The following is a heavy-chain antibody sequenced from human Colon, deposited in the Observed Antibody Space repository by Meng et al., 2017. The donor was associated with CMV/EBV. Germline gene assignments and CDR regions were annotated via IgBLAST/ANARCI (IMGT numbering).Heavy chain of an antibody. J-gene: IGHJ4*02. CDR1: GGSLSSSSFH. Sequence: GSLRLSCTVSGGSLSSSSFHWGWIRQPSGKGLEWIGSIYYSGTTYYNTYLKSRVTISIDTSKNQFSLKLTSVTPADTAVYYCARVQSTKYYYSSGDYWGQGTLVTVSS. V-gene: IGHV4-39*07. D-gene: IGHD3-10*01. CDR3: ARVQSTKYYYSSGDY. CDR2: IYYSGTT.